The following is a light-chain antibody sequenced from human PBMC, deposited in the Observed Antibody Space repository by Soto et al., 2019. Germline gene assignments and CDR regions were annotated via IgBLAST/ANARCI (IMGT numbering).Light chain of an antibody. Sequence: VLINYPTTLSVSPGERATLSCRASQSVSSNLAWYQQKTGQAPRLLIYGASTRATGIASRFSGSGSGTEFTLTISSLQSEDFAVYYCQQYNYWPQTFGQGTKVDIK. V-gene: IGKV3-15*01. CDR2: GAS. CDR3: QQYNYWPQT. J-gene: IGKJ1*01. CDR1: QSVSSN.